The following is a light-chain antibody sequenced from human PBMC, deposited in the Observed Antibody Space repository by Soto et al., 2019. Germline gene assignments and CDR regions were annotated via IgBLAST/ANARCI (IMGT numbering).Light chain of an antibody. V-gene: IGKV3-20*01. CDR3: QQYGGSLT. Sequence: EIVLTQSPGTLSLSPGQRATLSCRASQRVSSSYFAWYQQKPGQAPRLLIFAASSSATGIPDRFSGSGSGKDFTLTISRLEPEDSAVYYCQQYGGSLTFGGGTKGEI. J-gene: IGKJ4*01. CDR1: QRVSSSY. CDR2: AAS.